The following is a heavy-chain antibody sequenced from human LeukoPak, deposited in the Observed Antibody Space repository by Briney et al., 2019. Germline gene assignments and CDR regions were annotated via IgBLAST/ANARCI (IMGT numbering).Heavy chain of an antibody. CDR2: INPSGGST. CDR3: ARVSILDDYYYYGMDV. J-gene: IGHJ6*02. D-gene: IGHD3-3*01. Sequence: ASVKVSCKASGYTFTSYYMHWVRQAPGQGLEWMGIINPSGGSTSYAQKFQGRVTMTRDTSTSTVYMELSSLRSEDTAVYYCARVSILDDYYYYGMDVWGQGTTVTVSS. CDR1: GYTFTSYY. V-gene: IGHV1-46*01.